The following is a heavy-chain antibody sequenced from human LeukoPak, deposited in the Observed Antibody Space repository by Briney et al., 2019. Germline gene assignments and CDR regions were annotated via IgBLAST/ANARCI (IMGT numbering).Heavy chain of an antibody. D-gene: IGHD3-10*01. Sequence: SETLSLTCAVYGGSFSTYYWGWVRQTPGNGLEWIAEINHSGSTNYNPSLKSRITVSIDTSKNQFSLKLTSVTAADTGIYFCARHGLGRGVYITRQYNYYMDVWGTGTTVTVSS. CDR3: ARHGLGRGVYITRQYNYYMDV. CDR2: INHSGST. V-gene: IGHV4-34*01. J-gene: IGHJ6*03. CDR1: GGSFSTYY.